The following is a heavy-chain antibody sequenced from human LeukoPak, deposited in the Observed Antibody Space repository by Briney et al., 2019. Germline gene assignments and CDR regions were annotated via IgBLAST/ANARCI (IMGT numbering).Heavy chain of an antibody. CDR1: GGSISSGDYY. V-gene: IGHV4-30-4*01. D-gene: IGHD4-11*01. J-gene: IGHJ3*01. CDR2: IYYSGST. Sequence: PSETLSLTCTVSGGSISSGDYYWSWIRQPPGKGLEWIGYIYYSGSTYYNPSLKSRVTISVDTSKNQFSLKLSSVTAADTAVYYCAREQYLAYDVFGFWGQGTMVTVSS. CDR3: AREQYLAYDVFGF.